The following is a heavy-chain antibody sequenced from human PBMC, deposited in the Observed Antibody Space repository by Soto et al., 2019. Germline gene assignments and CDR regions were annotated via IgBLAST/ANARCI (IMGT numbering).Heavy chain of an antibody. J-gene: IGHJ6*03. Sequence: GGSMELSCAASGFTVNSKYVSWVRQAPGKGLEWVSVIYSGGSTYYADSVKGRFTISRDNSKNTLYLQMNSLRAEDTAVYYCARAGAAAGTNYYYMDVWGKGTTVTVSS. CDR3: ARAGAAAGTNYYYMDV. V-gene: IGHV3-66*01. CDR2: IYSGGST. D-gene: IGHD6-13*01. CDR1: GFTVNSKY.